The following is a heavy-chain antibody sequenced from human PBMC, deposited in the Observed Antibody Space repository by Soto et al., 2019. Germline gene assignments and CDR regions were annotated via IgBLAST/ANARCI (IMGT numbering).Heavy chain of an antibody. Sequence: GGSLRLSCAASGFIFSSYGMNWVRQAPGKGLEWVAVMPFDGSIKYYADSVKGRFTISRDNSKNTLYLQMNSLRAEDTAVYYCAKGCYSSSPDFDYWGQGTLVTVSS. D-gene: IGHD6-13*01. CDR2: MPFDGSIK. CDR1: GFIFSSYG. CDR3: AKGCYSSSPDFDY. V-gene: IGHV3-30*18. J-gene: IGHJ4*02.